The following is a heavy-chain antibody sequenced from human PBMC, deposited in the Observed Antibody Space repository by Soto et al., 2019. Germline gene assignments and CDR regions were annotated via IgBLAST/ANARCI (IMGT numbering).Heavy chain of an antibody. J-gene: IGHJ4*02. Sequence: APVKVACKASGYTFTSYAMHWVRQAPGQRLEWMGWINAGNGNTKYSQKFQGRVTITRDTSASTAYMELSSLRSEDTAVYYCARVSGWYVLDYWGQGTLVTVSS. CDR2: INAGNGNT. CDR3: ARVSGWYVLDY. V-gene: IGHV1-3*01. CDR1: GYTFTSYA. D-gene: IGHD6-19*01.